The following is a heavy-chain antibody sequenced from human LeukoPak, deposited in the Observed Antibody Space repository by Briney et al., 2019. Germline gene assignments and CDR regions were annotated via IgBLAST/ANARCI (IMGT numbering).Heavy chain of an antibody. CDR1: GYTFTSYG. Sequence: VSVKVSCKASGYTFTSYGISWVRQAPGQGLEWMGWISAYNGNTNYAQKLQGRVTMTTDTSTSTAYMELRSLRSDDTAVYYCARDSAWIQPTEYSYWYFDLWGRGTLVTVSS. V-gene: IGHV1-18*01. CDR3: ARDSAWIQPTEYSYWYFDL. J-gene: IGHJ2*01. D-gene: IGHD5-18*01. CDR2: ISAYNGNT.